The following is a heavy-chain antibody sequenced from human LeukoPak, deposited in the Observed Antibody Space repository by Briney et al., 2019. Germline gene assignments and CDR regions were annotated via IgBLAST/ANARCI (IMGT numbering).Heavy chain of an antibody. D-gene: IGHD5-24*01. CDR1: GFTFSGYW. CDR3: TRVGYIDEGIDY. Sequence: GGSLRLSCAASGFTFSGYWMTWVRQAPGKGLEWVANIKQDGSKKSYVDSVKGRFTISRDNAKNSLYLQMNSLRAEDTAIYYCTRVGYIDEGIDYWGQGTLVTVSS. V-gene: IGHV3-7*04. J-gene: IGHJ4*02. CDR2: IKQDGSKK.